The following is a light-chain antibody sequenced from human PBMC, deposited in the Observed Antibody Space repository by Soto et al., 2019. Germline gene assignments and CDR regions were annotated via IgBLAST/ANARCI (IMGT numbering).Light chain of an antibody. CDR1: SSNIGRNT. Sequence: QSVLTQPPSASGTPGQRVTISCSGRSSNIGRNTVKWYRQLPGTAPKLLIGSSDQRPSGVPDRFSGSQAGPSASLAISGLQSEDEADYICAAWDDSLNAWAFGGGTKLTVL. CDR2: SSD. J-gene: IGLJ3*02. V-gene: IGLV1-44*01. CDR3: AAWDDSLNAWA.